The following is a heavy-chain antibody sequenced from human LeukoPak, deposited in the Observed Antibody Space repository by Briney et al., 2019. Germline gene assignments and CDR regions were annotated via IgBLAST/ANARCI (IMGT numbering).Heavy chain of an antibody. Sequence: GGSLRLSCAASGFTFSSYGMHWVRQAPGKGLEWVAVIWYDGSNKYYADSVKGRFTISRDNSKNTLYLQMNSLRAEDTAVYYCAKDIAAAGRRVHAFDIWGQGTMVTVSS. CDR1: GFTFSSYG. D-gene: IGHD6-13*01. V-gene: IGHV3-33*06. CDR3: AKDIAAAGRRVHAFDI. CDR2: IWYDGSNK. J-gene: IGHJ3*02.